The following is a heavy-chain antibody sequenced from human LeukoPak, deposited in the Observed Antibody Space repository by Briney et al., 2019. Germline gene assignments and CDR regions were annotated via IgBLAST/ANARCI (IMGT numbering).Heavy chain of an antibody. D-gene: IGHD6-6*01. CDR2: ISGSGGST. V-gene: IGHV3-23*01. CDR3: SKDLRQAARPILWYFDY. Sequence: GGSLRLSCAASGFTFSSYAMSWVRQAPGKGLEWVSAISGSGGSTYYADSVKGRFTISRDNSKNTLYLQMKSLRAEDTAVYYCSKDLRQAARPILWYFDYWGQGTLVTVSS. CDR1: GFTFSSYA. J-gene: IGHJ4*02.